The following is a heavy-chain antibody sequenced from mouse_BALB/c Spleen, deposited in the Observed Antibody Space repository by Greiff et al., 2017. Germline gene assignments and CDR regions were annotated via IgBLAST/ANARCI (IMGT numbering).Heavy chain of an antibody. D-gene: IGHD2-4*01. CDR2: IDPYNGGT. CDR1: GYAFTSYN. J-gene: IGHJ4*01. V-gene: IGHV1S135*01. Sequence: VQLKQSGPELVKPGASVKVSCKASGYAFTSYNMYWVKQSHGKSLEWIGYIDPYNGGTSYNQKFKGKATLTVDKSSSTAYMHLNSLTSEDSAVYYCARRGITTLYAMDYWGQGTSVTVSS. CDR3: ARRGITTLYAMDY.